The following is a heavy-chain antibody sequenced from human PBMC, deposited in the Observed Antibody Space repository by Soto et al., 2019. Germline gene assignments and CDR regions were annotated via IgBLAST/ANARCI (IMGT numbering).Heavy chain of an antibody. CDR2: IWYDGSNK. D-gene: IGHD3-10*01. CDR3: ARETVGYGMDV. V-gene: IGHV3-33*01. CDR1: GFTFSSYG. J-gene: IGHJ6*02. Sequence: QVQLVESGGGVVQPGRSLRLSCAASGFTFSSYGMHWVRQAPGKGLEWVAVIWYDGSNKYYADSVKGRFTISRDNSKNPLYLQMNSLRAEDTAVYYCARETVGYGMDVWGQGTTVTVSS.